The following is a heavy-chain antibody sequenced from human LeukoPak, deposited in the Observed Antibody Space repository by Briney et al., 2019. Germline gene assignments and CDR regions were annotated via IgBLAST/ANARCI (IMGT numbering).Heavy chain of an antibody. J-gene: IGHJ4*02. CDR3: AKVRGTYSSGYFFDY. CDR2: ISWNSGYI. V-gene: IGHV3-9*01. D-gene: IGHD6-19*01. Sequence: GGSLRLSCAASGFTFDNSAMHWVRQAPGKGLEWLSIISWNSGYIGYADSVKGRFTISRDNAKKSLDLQMNSLRAEDTAFYYCAKVRGTYSSGYFFDYWGQGTLVTVSS. CDR1: GFTFDNSA.